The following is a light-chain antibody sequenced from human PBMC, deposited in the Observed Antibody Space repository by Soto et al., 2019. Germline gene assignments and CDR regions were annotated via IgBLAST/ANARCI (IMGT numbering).Light chain of an antibody. Sequence: EIVLTQSPGTLSLSPVERATLSGRASQSVSTSQLAWYQQKPGQAPRLLIHGASSRATGIPDRFSGSGSGTDFTLTISRLEPEDFAVYYCQHYGNSYTFGRGTRLEIK. J-gene: IGKJ5*01. CDR1: QSVSTSQ. V-gene: IGKV3-20*01. CDR3: QHYGNSYT. CDR2: GAS.